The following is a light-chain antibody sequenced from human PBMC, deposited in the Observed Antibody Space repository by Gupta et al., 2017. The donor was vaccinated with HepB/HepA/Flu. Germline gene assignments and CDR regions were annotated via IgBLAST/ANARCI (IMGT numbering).Light chain of an antibody. CDR1: TGTVTSGQY. Sequence: AVLPQEPSLTVSPGGTVTLTCGSTTGTVTSGQYPYWFQQRPGQVPRTLIHDTNIKPAWTPARFSGSRLGGKAALTLAGAKTEDEAEYYCSLYDSGVVIFGGGTKLTVL. CDR3: SLYDSGVVI. CDR2: DTN. V-gene: IGLV7-46*01. J-gene: IGLJ2*01.